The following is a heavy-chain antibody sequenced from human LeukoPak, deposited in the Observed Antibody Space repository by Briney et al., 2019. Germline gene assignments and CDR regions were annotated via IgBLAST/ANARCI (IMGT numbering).Heavy chain of an antibody. CDR3: AKGEYSSSYYFDY. CDR2: ISGSGGST. J-gene: IGHJ4*02. V-gene: IGHV3-23*01. Sequence: PGGPLRLSCAASGFTFSSYAMSWVRQAPGKGLEWVSAISGSGGSTYYADPVKGRFTISRDNSKNTLYLQMNSLRAEDTAVYYCAKGEYSSSYYFDYWGQGTLVTVSS. CDR1: GFTFSSYA. D-gene: IGHD6-6*01.